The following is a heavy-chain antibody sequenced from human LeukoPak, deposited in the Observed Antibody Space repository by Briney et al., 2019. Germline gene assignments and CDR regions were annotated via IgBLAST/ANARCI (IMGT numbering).Heavy chain of an antibody. J-gene: IGHJ4*02. CDR1: GYTFTGYY. Sequence: GASVKVSCKASGYTFTGYYMHWVRQAPGQGLEWMGWINPNSGGTNYAQKFQGRVTMTRDTSISTAYIELSRLRSDDTAVYYCAREIADTYYYDSSGYNYFDYWGQGTLVTVSS. CDR2: INPNSGGT. V-gene: IGHV1-2*02. D-gene: IGHD3-22*01. CDR3: AREIADTYYYDSSGYNYFDY.